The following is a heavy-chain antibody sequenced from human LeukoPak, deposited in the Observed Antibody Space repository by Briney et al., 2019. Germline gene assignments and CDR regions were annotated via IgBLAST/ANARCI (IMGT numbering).Heavy chain of an antibody. Sequence: GESLKISCKGVGYTFATNWIGWVRQMPGKGLEWMGIFYPGDSDTRYSPSFQGQVTISADKSISTAYLQWSSLKASDTAMYYCAIPSGGFDYWGQGTLVTVSS. D-gene: IGHD3-16*01. J-gene: IGHJ4*02. CDR3: AIPSGGFDY. V-gene: IGHV5-51*01. CDR2: FYPGDSDT. CDR1: GYTFATNW.